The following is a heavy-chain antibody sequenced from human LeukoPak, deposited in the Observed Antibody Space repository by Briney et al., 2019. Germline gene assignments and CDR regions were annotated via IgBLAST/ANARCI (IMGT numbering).Heavy chain of an antibody. Sequence: PSETLSFTCTVSGGSISSGSYYWSWIRQPAGKGLEWIGRIYTSGSTNYNPSLKSRVTISVDTSKNQFSLKLSSVTAADTAVYYCARGGNMYYYDSGGDYFDYWGQGTLVTVSS. V-gene: IGHV4-61*02. D-gene: IGHD3-22*01. CDR2: IYTSGST. CDR1: GGSISSGSYY. CDR3: ARGGNMYYYDSGGDYFDY. J-gene: IGHJ4*02.